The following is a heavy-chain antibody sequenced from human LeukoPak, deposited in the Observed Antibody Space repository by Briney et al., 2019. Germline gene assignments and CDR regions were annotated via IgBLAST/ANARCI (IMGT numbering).Heavy chain of an antibody. D-gene: IGHD6-6*01. CDR2: IHASGPT. CDR3: AKHDAGIAARPFDN. J-gene: IGHJ4*02. Sequence: SETLSLTCTVSGCSISTYYWSWIRRPPGKGLEWIAYIHASGPTNYNPSFKSRITITVDTSKNQFSLKLSSVTAADTAVYYCAKHDAGIAARPFDNWGQGTLVTVSS. CDR1: GCSISTYY. V-gene: IGHV4-4*09.